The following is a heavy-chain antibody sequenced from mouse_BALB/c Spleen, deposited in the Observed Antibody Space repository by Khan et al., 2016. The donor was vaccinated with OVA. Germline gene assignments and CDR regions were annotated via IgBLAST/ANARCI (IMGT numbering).Heavy chain of an antibody. D-gene: IGHD2-14*01. J-gene: IGHJ3*01. CDR3: ARNSYRDDVTD. CDR2: IWSGGNT. Sequence: QVQLKQSGPGLVQPSQSLSITCTVSGFSLTTYGVHWVRQSPGKGLEWLGLIWSGGNTDYNAALISRLSISKDTSKSQVFLKMNSLQADDTAIYXCARNSYRDDVTDWGRGTLVTVSA. CDR1: GFSLTTYG. V-gene: IGHV2-4-1*01.